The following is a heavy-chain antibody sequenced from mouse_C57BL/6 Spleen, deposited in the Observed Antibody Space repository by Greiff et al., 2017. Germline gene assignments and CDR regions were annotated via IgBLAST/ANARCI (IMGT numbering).Heavy chain of an antibody. CDR1: GYSITSGYD. D-gene: IGHD1-1*01. CDR3: AKGGYYGSSYGWFAY. V-gene: IGHV3-1*01. CDR2: ISYSGST. Sequence: EVQLQQSGPGMVKPSQSLSLTCTVTGYSITSGYDWHWIRHFPGNKLEWMGYISYSGSTNYNPSLKSRISITHDTSKNHFFLKLNSVTTEDTATYYCAKGGYYGSSYGWFAYWGQGTLVTVSA. J-gene: IGHJ3*01.